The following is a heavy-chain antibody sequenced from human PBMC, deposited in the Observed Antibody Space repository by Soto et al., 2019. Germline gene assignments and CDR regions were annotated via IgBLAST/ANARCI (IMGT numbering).Heavy chain of an antibody. J-gene: IGHJ4*02. CDR2: IKQDGSEK. V-gene: IGHV3-7*03. CDR3: ARAAEDSSGYYSVGTLRYYFDY. CDR1: GFTFSSYW. Sequence: RLSCAASGFTFSSYWMSWVRQAPGKGLEWVANIKQDGSEKYYVDSVKGRFTISRDNAKNSLYLQMNSLRAEDTAVYYCARAAEDSSGYYSVGTLRYYFDYWGQGTLVTVSS. D-gene: IGHD3-22*01.